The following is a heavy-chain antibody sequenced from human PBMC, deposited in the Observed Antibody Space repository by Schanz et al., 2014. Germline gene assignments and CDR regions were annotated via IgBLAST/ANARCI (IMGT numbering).Heavy chain of an antibody. V-gene: IGHV3-7*01. Sequence: EVQLVESGGGLVQPGGSLRLSCATSRLTFGNYWMSWVRQAPGKGLEWVANINQDGSQKYYVGSVKGRFTISRDNAKDSLYLQMTSLRAEDTAVYYCARGARQYSGSYSPSDYWGQGTLVTVSS. CDR3: ARGARQYSGSYSPSDY. CDR2: INQDGSQK. D-gene: IGHD1-26*01. CDR1: RLTFGNYW. J-gene: IGHJ4*02.